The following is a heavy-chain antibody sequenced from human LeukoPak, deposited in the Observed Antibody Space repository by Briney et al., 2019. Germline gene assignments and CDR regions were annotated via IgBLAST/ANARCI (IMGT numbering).Heavy chain of an antibody. CDR3: TKREGPMSGSYDYFDP. Sequence: SETLSLTCTVSGGSISGYYWSWIRQPPGQGLEWIAYIHSNGYTNYNPSLKSRVTISVDTSKDQFSLKVTSVTAADTAMYYCTKREGPMSGSYDYFDPWGQGTLVTVS. J-gene: IGHJ5*02. CDR1: GGSISGYY. V-gene: IGHV4-4*09. CDR2: IHSNGYT. D-gene: IGHD1-26*01.